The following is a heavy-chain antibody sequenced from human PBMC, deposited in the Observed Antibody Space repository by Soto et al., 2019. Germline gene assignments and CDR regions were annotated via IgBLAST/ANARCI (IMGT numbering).Heavy chain of an antibody. J-gene: IGHJ6*02. CDR1: GFTFSSYG. CDR3: AKELGREGYSYGLGMDV. D-gene: IGHD5-18*01. CDR2: ISYDGSNK. V-gene: IGHV3-30*18. Sequence: LSLTCAASGFTFSSYGMHWVRQAPGKGLEWVAVISYDGSNKYYADSVKGRFTISRDNSKNTLYLQMNSLRAEDTAVYYCAKELGREGYSYGLGMDVWGQGTTVTVSS.